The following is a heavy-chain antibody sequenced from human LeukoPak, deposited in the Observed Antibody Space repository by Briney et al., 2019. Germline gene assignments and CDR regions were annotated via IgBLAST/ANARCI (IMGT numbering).Heavy chain of an antibody. CDR1: GFTFSSYG. J-gene: IGHJ4*02. CDR2: ISYDESNK. V-gene: IGHV3-30*18. CDR3: AKSRGGGGYDPFDY. Sequence: GGSLRLSCGASGFTFSSYGMHWVRQAPGKGLEWVAVISYDESNKFYADSVKGRFTISRDNSKNTLYLQMNSLRPEDTAVYYCAKSRGGGGYDPFDYWGQGTLVTVSS. D-gene: IGHD5-12*01.